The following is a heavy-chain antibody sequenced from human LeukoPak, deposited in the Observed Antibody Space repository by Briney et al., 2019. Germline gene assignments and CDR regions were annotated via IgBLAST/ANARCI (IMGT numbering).Heavy chain of an antibody. D-gene: IGHD6-19*01. CDR3: ASGRGIAVAGPAFDS. CDR2: INPNSGDT. J-gene: IGHJ4*02. Sequence: GASVKVSFKASGYTFTGYYMHWVRQAPGQGLEWMGWINPNSGDTNYAQKFQGRVTMTRDTSISTVYMEMSRLTSDDTAVYYCASGRGIAVAGPAFDSWGQGTLVTVSS. V-gene: IGHV1-2*02. CDR1: GYTFTGYY.